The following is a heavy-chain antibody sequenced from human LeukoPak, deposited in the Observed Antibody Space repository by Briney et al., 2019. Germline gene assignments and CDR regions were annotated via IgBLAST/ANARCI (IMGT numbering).Heavy chain of an antibody. D-gene: IGHD4-11*01. CDR1: GGSFSGYY. V-gene: IGHV4-34*01. J-gene: IGHJ4*02. CDR2: INHSGST. CDR3: ARATGRNTNTDRFDY. Sequence: SETLSLTCAVYGGSFSGYYWTWIRQPPGKGLEWTGEINHSGSTNYNPSLKSRVTISVDTSKNQFSLKLRSVSAADTAVYYCARATGRNTNTDRFDYWGQGTLVTVSS.